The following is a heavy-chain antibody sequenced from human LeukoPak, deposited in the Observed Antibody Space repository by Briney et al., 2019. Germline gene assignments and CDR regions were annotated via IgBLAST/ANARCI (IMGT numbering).Heavy chain of an antibody. V-gene: IGHV4-39*07. CDR2: IYYSGST. CDR1: GGSISSSSYY. J-gene: IGHJ2*01. D-gene: IGHD5-18*01. CDR3: ARRPGVRGYSYGYLANWYFDL. Sequence: SETLSLTCTVSGGSISSSSYYWGWIRQPPGKGLEWIGSIYYSGSTYYNPSLKSRVTISVDTSKNQFSLKLSSVTAADTAVYYCARRPGVRGYSYGYLANWYFDLWGRGTLVTVSS.